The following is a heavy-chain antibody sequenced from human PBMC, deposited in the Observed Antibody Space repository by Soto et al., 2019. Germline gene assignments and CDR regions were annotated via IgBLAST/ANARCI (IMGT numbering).Heavy chain of an antibody. CDR1: GFTFNNYW. Sequence: GGSLRLSCAASGFTFNNYWMHWVRQVPGKGLVWVSRINSDGSSISYADSVKGRFTISRDNAKNTLYLQMKSLRAEDTAVYYCARYPYDSSGFFDVWGQGTVVTVSS. CDR3: ARYPYDSSGFFDV. J-gene: IGHJ4*02. V-gene: IGHV3-74*01. CDR2: INSDGSSI. D-gene: IGHD3-22*01.